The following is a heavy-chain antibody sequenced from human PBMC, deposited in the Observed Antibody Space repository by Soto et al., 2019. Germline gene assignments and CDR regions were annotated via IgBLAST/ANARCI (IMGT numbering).Heavy chain of an antibody. CDR1: GGSISSYY. D-gene: IGHD5-18*01. CDR3: ARREDTAMALFAY. J-gene: IGHJ4*01. Sequence: PSETLSLTCTVSGGSISSYYWSWIRQPPGKGLEWIGYIYYSGSTNYNPSLKSRVTISVDTSKNQFSLKLSSVTAADTAVYYCARREDTAMALFAYWGQGTLVTVSS. V-gene: IGHV4-59*01. CDR2: IYYSGST.